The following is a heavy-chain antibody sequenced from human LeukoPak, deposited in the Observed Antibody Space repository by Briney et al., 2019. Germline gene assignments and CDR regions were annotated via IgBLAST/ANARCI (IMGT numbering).Heavy chain of an antibody. CDR2: IYYSGST. Sequence: ASETLSLTCTVSGGSISSYYWSWIRQPPGKGLEWIGDIYYSGSTNYNPSLKSRVTISVDTSKNQFSLKLRFVTDADAVVYDCARLSDGSGSYYMYYFDYWGQGTLVTVSS. J-gene: IGHJ4*02. D-gene: IGHD3-10*01. CDR3: ARLSDGSGSYYMYYFDY. V-gene: IGHV4-59*08. CDR1: GGSISSYY.